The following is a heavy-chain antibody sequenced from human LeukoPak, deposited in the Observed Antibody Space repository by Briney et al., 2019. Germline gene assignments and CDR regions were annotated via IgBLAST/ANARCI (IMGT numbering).Heavy chain of an antibody. CDR2: IYYSGST. Sequence: PSETLSLTCTVSGGSISSSSYYWGWIRQPPGKGLEWIGSIYYSGSTYYNPSLKSRVTISVDTSKNQFSLKLSSVTAADTAVYYCARMPSSSWYFGAFDIWGQGAMVTVSS. J-gene: IGHJ3*02. V-gene: IGHV4-39*07. CDR1: GGSISSSSYY. CDR3: ARMPSSSWYFGAFDI. D-gene: IGHD6-13*01.